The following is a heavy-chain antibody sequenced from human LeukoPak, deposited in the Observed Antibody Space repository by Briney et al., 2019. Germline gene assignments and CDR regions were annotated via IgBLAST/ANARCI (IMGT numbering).Heavy chain of an antibody. Sequence: SVKVSCKASGGTFGSYAISWVRQAPGQGLEWMGRIIPILGIANYAQKFQGRVTITADKSTSTAYMELSSLRSEDTAVYYCAREQWLITRNMDVWGQGTTVTVSS. D-gene: IGHD6-19*01. CDR3: AREQWLITRNMDV. V-gene: IGHV1-69*04. J-gene: IGHJ6*02. CDR2: IIPILGIA. CDR1: GGTFGSYA.